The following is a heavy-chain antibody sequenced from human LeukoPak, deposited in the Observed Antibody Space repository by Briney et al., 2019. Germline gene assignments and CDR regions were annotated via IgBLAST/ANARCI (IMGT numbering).Heavy chain of an antibody. V-gene: IGHV4-59*08. CDR3: ARSLDYFDSSGYIFDI. CDR1: GGSISSYY. CDR2: IFYNT. Sequence: PSETLSLTWTVSGGSISSYYWSWIRQPPGKGLEWVGYIFYNTHSKPSLKSRVAISLDKSQNQLSLRLTSVMPADTAVYYCARSLDYFDSSGYIFDIWGQGTMVTVSS. D-gene: IGHD3-22*01. J-gene: IGHJ3*02.